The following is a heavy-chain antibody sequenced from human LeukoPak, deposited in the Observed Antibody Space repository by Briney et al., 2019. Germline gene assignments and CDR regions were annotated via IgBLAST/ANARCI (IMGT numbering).Heavy chain of an antibody. CDR2: IYHSGST. Sequence: PSETLSLTCTASGGSISSGGYSWSWIRQPPGKGLEWIGYIYHSGSTYYNPSLKSRVTISVDRSKNQFSLKLSSVTAADTAVYYCARGSGRMYYGSGSYYNRNFYIDYWGQGTLVTVSS. V-gene: IGHV4-30-2*01. CDR1: GGSISSGGYS. D-gene: IGHD3-10*01. J-gene: IGHJ4*02. CDR3: ARGSGRMYYGSGSYYNRNFYIDY.